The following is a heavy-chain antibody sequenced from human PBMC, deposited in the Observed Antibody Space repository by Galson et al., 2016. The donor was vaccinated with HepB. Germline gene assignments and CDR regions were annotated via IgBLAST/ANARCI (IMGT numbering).Heavy chain of an antibody. D-gene: IGHD3-3*01. J-gene: IGHJ4*02. Sequence: ETLSLTCSVSGAVSGGSISFTDYYWTWIRQPPGKGLEWMGSIHHSGDTYYTPSLRSRLIISVDTSNNQFSLRLRSVTAADAAVYFCARRGSWSGNPLFDFWGQGALVTVSS. CDR1: GAVSGGSISFTDYY. CDR3: ARRGSWSGNPLFDF. V-gene: IGHV4-39*01. CDR2: IHHSGDT.